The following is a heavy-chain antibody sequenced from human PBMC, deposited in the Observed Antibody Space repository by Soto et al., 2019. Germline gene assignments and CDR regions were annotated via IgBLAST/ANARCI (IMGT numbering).Heavy chain of an antibody. V-gene: IGHV4-4*07. CDR2: VSSTGSS. J-gene: IGHJ5*02. D-gene: IGHD6-13*01. CDR3: ARGVPAAGTDWFDP. Sequence: SETLSVTCTVSGDSISNYYWSWIRQSAEKRLEWIGRVSSTGSSYYNPSLKSRVTISVDTSKNQVSLNLTSVTAADTAVYYCARGVPAAGTDWFDPWGQGTLVTVSS. CDR1: GDSISNYY.